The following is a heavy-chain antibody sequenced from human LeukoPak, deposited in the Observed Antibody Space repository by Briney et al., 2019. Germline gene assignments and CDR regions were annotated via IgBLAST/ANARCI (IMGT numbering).Heavy chain of an antibody. CDR3: GRGAFYYYDSSGYTYYFDY. CDR2: MNPNSGNT. D-gene: IGHD3-22*01. Sequence: GASVKVSCKASGYTFTSYDINWVRQATGQGLEWMGWMNPNSGNTGYAQKFQGRVTITRNTSISTAYMEPSSLRSEDTAVYYCGRGAFYYYDSSGYTYYFDYWGQGTLVTVSS. J-gene: IGHJ4*02. V-gene: IGHV1-8*03. CDR1: GYTFTSYD.